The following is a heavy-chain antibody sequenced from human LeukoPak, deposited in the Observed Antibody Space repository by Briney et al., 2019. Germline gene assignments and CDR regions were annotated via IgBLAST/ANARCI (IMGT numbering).Heavy chain of an antibody. D-gene: IGHD3-16*01. CDR2: IWYDGSNK. J-gene: IGHJ4*02. Sequence: GRSPRLSCAASGFTFSSYGMHWVRQAPGKGLEWVAVIWYDGSNKYYADSVKGRFTISRDNSKNTLYLQMNSLRAEDTAVYYCARDSDTLYDYVWGTVDYWGQGTLVTVSS. CDR3: ARDSDTLYDYVWGTVDY. V-gene: IGHV3-33*01. CDR1: GFTFSSYG.